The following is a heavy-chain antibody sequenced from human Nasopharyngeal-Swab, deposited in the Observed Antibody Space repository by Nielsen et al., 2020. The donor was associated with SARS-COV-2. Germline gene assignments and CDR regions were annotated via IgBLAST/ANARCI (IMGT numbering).Heavy chain of an antibody. CDR2: ISSSGSTR. CDR1: GFIFSSYE. Sequence: GESLKISCAASGFIFSSYEMNWVRQAPGKVLEWVSYISSSGSTRYYADSVKGRFTISRDNAKNSLYLQMNSLGDEDTAVYYCARDRSSGWYSDFDYWGQGTLVTVSS. CDR3: ARDRSSGWYSDFDY. J-gene: IGHJ4*02. V-gene: IGHV3-48*03. D-gene: IGHD6-19*01.